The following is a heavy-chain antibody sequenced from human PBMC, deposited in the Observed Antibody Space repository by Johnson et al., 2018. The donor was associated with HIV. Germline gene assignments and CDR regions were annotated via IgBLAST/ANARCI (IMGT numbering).Heavy chain of an antibody. Sequence: QVQLVESGGGVVQPGGSLRLSCAASGFTFSSYGMHWVRQAQGKGLEWVAFIRYDGSNKYYVDSVKGRFTISRDNSKNTLSLQMNSLRAEDTAVYYCTKMGALGAFDIWDQGTMVTVSS. J-gene: IGHJ3*02. CDR3: TKMGALGAFDI. CDR1: GFTFSSYG. CDR2: IRYDGSNK. V-gene: IGHV3-30*02. D-gene: IGHD3-16*01.